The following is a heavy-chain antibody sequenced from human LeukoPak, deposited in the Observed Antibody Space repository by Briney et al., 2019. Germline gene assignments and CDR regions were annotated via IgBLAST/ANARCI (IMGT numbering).Heavy chain of an antibody. Sequence: GGSLRLSCAASGFTLSSYAVSWVRQAPGKGLEWDSVISGGGDRTYYADSVKGRFTISRDNSKNTLYLQMNSLRAEDTAVYYCAKPRGYCSTSTCYDDYWGQGTLVTVST. CDR1: GFTLSSYA. V-gene: IGHV3-23*01. CDR3: AKPRGYCSTSTCYDDY. CDR2: ISGGGDRT. D-gene: IGHD2-2*01. J-gene: IGHJ4*02.